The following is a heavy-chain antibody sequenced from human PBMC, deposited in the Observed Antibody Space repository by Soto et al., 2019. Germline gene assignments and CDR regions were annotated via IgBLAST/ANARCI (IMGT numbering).Heavy chain of an antibody. CDR3: ARPNRHYYYYGMDV. J-gene: IGHJ6*02. D-gene: IGHD7-27*01. CDR2: ISYDGSNK. CDR1: GFTFSSYA. Sequence: QVQLVESGGGVVQPGRSLRLSCAASGFTFSSYAMHWFRQAPGKGLEWVAVISYDGSNKYYADSVKGRFTISRDNSKNTLYLQMNSMRAEDTAVYYCARPNRHYYYYGMDVWGQGTTVTVSS. V-gene: IGHV3-30-3*01.